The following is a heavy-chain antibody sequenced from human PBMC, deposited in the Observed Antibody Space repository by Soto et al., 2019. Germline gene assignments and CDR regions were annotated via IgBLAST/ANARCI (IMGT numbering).Heavy chain of an antibody. Sequence: ASVKVSFKASGYTFTSNWIHWARRAPGQGLEWMGVINPSGDITKYAPKFQGRVTMTTDTSTSTIYMDLSSLTSEDTAVYYCARDHSIASSGAWWLDPWGQGTLVTVSS. D-gene: IGHD6-13*01. CDR1: GYTFTSNW. V-gene: IGHV1-46*01. J-gene: IGHJ5*02. CDR2: INPSGDIT. CDR3: ARDHSIASSGAWWLDP.